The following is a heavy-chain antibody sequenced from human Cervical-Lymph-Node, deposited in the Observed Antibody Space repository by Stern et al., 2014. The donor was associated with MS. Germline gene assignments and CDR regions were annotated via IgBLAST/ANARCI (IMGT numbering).Heavy chain of an antibody. J-gene: IGHJ6*02. Sequence: VQLVQSGAEVKKPGSSVKVSCKASGGTFSSYAIRWVRQAPGQGLEWMGGIIPNFGTAIYAQKFQGRVTITADESTSTAYMELSSLRSEDTAVYYCAREFDGYSDRYYYYGMDVWGQGTTVTVSS. V-gene: IGHV1-69*01. D-gene: IGHD3-22*01. CDR1: GGTFSSYA. CDR3: AREFDGYSDRYYYYGMDV. CDR2: IIPNFGTA.